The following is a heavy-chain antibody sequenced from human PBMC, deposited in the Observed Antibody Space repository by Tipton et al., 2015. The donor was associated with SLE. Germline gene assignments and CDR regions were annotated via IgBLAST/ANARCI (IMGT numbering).Heavy chain of an antibody. Sequence: TLSLTCTVSGGSISSSIYYWGWIRPPPGKGLEWIGRIYYSGSTYYNPSLKRRVTISVDTSKNQFSLKLSPVSAADTAVYYCAREPVAGTDYWGQGTLVTGSS. J-gene: IGHJ4*02. CDR3: AREPVAGTDY. CDR1: GGSISSSIYY. V-gene: IGHV4-39*02. D-gene: IGHD6-19*01. CDR2: IYYSGST.